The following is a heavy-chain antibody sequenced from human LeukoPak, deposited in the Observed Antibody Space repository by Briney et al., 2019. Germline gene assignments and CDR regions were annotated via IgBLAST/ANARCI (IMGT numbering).Heavy chain of an antibody. CDR2: IYYSGST. J-gene: IGHJ3*02. CDR3: ARGLLVAFDI. D-gene: IGHD2-15*01. V-gene: IGHV4-59*01. CDR1: GDSISSYY. Sequence: PSETLSLTCTVSGDSISSYYWNWIRQPPGKGLEWIGYIYYSGSTNYNPSLKSRVTISVDTSKNQFSLKLSSVTAADTAVYYCARGLLVAFDIWGQGTMVTVSS.